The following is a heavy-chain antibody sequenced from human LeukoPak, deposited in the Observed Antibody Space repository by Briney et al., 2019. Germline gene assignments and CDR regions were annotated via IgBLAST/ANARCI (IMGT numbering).Heavy chain of an antibody. D-gene: IGHD3-10*01. Sequence: PGGSLRLSCAASGFTFSSYEMNWVRQAPGKGLEWVSYINSRGSTKYYADSVKGRFTISRDNAKNSLYLQMNSLRAEDMALYYCAKGGITMVRGVIQWGQGTLVTVSS. V-gene: IGHV3-48*03. CDR1: GFTFSSYE. CDR2: INSRGSTK. CDR3: AKGGITMVRGVIQ. J-gene: IGHJ4*02.